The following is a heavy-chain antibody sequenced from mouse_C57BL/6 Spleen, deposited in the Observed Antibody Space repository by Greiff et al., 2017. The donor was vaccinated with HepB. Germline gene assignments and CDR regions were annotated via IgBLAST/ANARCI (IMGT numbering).Heavy chain of an antibody. CDR2: ISYDGSN. Sequence: ESGPGLVKPSQSLSLTCSVTGYSITSGYYWNWIRQFPGNKLEWMSYISYDGSNNYNPSLKNRISITRDTSKNQFFLKLNSVTTEDTATYYCASYSNPWYFDVWGTGTTVTVSS. D-gene: IGHD2-5*01. V-gene: IGHV3-6*01. CDR1: GYSITSGYY. CDR3: ASYSNPWYFDV. J-gene: IGHJ1*03.